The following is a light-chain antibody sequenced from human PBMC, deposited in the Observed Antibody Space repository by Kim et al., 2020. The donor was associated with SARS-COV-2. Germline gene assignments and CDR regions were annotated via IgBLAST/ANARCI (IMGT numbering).Light chain of an antibody. J-gene: IGLJ3*02. Sequence: GQRVTISCSGSSSNSGSKTVNWYQQLPGTAPKLLIYSNNQRPSGVPDRFSGSKSGTSASLAISGLQSEDEADYYCAAWDDSLNGRVFGGGTKLTVL. CDR2: SNN. CDR1: SSNSGSKT. V-gene: IGLV1-44*01. CDR3: AAWDDSLNGRV.